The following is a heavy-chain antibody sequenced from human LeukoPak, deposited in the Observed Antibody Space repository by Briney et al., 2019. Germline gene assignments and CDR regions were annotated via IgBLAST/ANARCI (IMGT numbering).Heavy chain of an antibody. D-gene: IGHD5-18*01. CDR1: GGSFSGYY. J-gene: IGHJ5*02. Sequence: SETLSLTCAVYGGSFSGYYWSWIRQPPGKGLEWIGEINHSGSTNYNPSLKSRVTISVDTSKNQFSLKLSSVTAADTAVYYCARLGYSYGFFSWFDPWGQGTLVTVSS. CDR3: ARLGYSYGFFSWFDP. V-gene: IGHV4-34*01. CDR2: INHSGST.